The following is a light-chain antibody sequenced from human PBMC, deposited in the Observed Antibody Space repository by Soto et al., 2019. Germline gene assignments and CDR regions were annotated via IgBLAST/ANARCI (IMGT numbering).Light chain of an antibody. CDR3: QQYENLPT. CDR2: DAS. J-gene: IGKJ5*01. V-gene: IGKV1-33*01. CDR1: QGIDRW. Sequence: DIQMTQSPPSLSASVGDRVTISCQASQGIDRWLAWYQQKPGEAPKVLIYDASSLEAGVPSRFRGSGSGTDFTFTISRLQPEDIATYYCQQYENLPTFGQGTRLEIK.